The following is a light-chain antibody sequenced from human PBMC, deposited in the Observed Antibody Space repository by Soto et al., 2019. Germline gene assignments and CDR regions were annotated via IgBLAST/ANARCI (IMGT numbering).Light chain of an antibody. CDR3: QQYGS. J-gene: IGKJ4*01. V-gene: IGKV3-20*01. CDR1: QSVSSSY. Sequence: EIVLTQSPGTLSLSPGERATLSCRASQSVSSSYLAWYQQKPGQAPRLLIYGASSSATGIPDRFSGSGSGTDFTLTISRLEPEDFAVYYCQQYGSFGGGTKVEIK. CDR2: GAS.